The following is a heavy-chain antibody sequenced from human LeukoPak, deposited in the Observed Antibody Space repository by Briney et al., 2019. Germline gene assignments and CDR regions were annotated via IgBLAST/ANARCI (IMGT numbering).Heavy chain of an antibody. Sequence: GGSLRLSCAASGFTFSSYGMHWVRQAPGKGLEWVAFIRYDGSNKYYADSVKGRFTISRDNSKNTLYLQMNSPRAEDTAVYYCAKDRLSYSSSGRLFDYWGQGTLVTVSS. CDR3: AKDRLSYSSSGRLFDY. CDR1: GFTFSSYG. V-gene: IGHV3-30*02. D-gene: IGHD6-13*01. J-gene: IGHJ4*02. CDR2: IRYDGSNK.